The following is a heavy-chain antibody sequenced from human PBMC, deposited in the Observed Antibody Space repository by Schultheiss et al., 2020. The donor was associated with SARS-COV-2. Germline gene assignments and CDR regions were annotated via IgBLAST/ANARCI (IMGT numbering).Heavy chain of an antibody. Sequence: GGSLRLSCAASGFTFSSYAMSWVRQAPGKGLEWVSAISGSGGSTYYSDSVKGRFTISRDNSKNTLYLQMNSLRAEDTAVYYCARSPLLGMIADYWGQGTLVTVSS. CDR3: ARSPLLGMIADY. CDR2: ISGSGGST. D-gene: IGHD7-27*01. J-gene: IGHJ4*02. V-gene: IGHV3-23*01. CDR1: GFTFSSYA.